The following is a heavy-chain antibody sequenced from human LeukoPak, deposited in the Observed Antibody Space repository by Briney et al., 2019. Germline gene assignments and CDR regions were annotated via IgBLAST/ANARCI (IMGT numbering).Heavy chain of an antibody. CDR2: IYYSGST. CDR3: ARVWASSGYYYEGFYFDY. D-gene: IGHD3-22*01. J-gene: IGHJ4*02. CDR1: GGSISSYY. Sequence: SETLSLTCTVSGGSISSYYWSWIRQPPGKGLEWIGYIYYSGSTNYNPSLKSRVTISVDTSKNQFSLKLSSVTAADTAVYYCARVWASSGYYYEGFYFDYWGQGTLVTVSS. V-gene: IGHV4-59*01.